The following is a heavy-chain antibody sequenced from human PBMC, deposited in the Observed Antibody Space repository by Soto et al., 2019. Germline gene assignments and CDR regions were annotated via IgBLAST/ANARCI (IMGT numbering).Heavy chain of an antibody. J-gene: IGHJ4*02. Sequence: EVQLVESGGGLVKPGSLRLSCAASGFTFSSYSMNWVRQAPGKGLEWVSSISSSSSYIYYADSVKGRFTISRDNAKNSLYLQMNSLRAEDTAVYYCARGGMGIAAAGMYYFDYWGQGTLVTVSS. CDR3: ARGGMGIAAAGMYYFDY. CDR1: GFTFSSYS. D-gene: IGHD6-13*01. V-gene: IGHV3-21*01. CDR2: ISSSSSYI.